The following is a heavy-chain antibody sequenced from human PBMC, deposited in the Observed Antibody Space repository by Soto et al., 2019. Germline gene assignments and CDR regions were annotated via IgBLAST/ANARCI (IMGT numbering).Heavy chain of an antibody. CDR3: ARFPRGLGYCSSTSRYYYMAV. Sequence: SETLSLTCTVSGGSISSSTYFWGWIRQPPGKGLEWIGSISHSGSINYNPSLKSRVTLSVDTSKTQFSLKLTSVTAADTAVYYCARFPRGLGYCSSTSRYYYMAVWGKGTTVTVSS. J-gene: IGHJ6*03. CDR1: GGSISSSTYF. D-gene: IGHD2-2*01. V-gene: IGHV4-39*07. CDR2: ISHSGSI.